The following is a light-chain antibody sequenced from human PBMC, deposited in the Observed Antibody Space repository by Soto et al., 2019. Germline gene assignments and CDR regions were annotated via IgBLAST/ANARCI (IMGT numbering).Light chain of an antibody. CDR1: QSVSSSY. V-gene: IGKV3-20*01. CDR2: GAS. CDR3: QQYGSSPIT. J-gene: IGKJ5*01. Sequence: EIVLTQSPGTLSLSPGDRATLYCRASQSVSSSYLAWYQQKPGEAPRLLIYGASSRATGIPDRFSGSGSGTDFTLTITPLEPEDFAVDFCQQYGSSPITFGQGTRLEI.